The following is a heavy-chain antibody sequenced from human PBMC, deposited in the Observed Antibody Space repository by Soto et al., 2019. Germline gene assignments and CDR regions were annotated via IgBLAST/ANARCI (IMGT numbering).Heavy chain of an antibody. D-gene: IGHD3-22*01. J-gene: IGHJ6*02. CDR3: VKLPSREYYYDSSGYYPLDGMDV. CDR1: GFTFSSYA. CDR2: ISSNGGST. Sequence: GGSLRLSCSASGFTFSSYAMHWVRQAPGKGLEYVSAISSNGGSTYYADSVKGRFTISRDNSKNTLYLQMSSLRAEDTAVYYCVKLPSREYYYDSSGYYPLDGMDVWGQGTTVTVSS. V-gene: IGHV3-64D*08.